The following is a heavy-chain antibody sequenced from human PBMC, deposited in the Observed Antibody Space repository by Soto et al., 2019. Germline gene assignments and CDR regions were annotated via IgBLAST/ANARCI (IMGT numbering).Heavy chain of an antibody. CDR2: IYHNGGT. D-gene: IGHD6-13*01. V-gene: IGHV4-38-2*01. J-gene: IGHJ4*02. CDR3: ARPRITASGHYFDY. CDR1: GYSIRSGYF. Sequence: PSATLSLTCVVSGYSIRSGYFWGWIRQPPGEGLEWIASIYHNGGTYYNPSLKSRVTISVDTSRNQLSLKLRSVTAADTAVYYCARPRITASGHYFDYWGQGTVVTVSS.